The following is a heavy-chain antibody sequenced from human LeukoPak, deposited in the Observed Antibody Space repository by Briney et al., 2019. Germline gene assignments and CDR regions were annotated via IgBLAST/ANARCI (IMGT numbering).Heavy chain of an antibody. Sequence: GGSLRLSCAASEINFDTYGMHWVRQAPDKGLEWLAFIRSDATYQHYADSVKGRFTISRGNSKKMLYLQMNSLRPEDTAVYFCAKDRYNWNRPIDYWGQGTLVTVSS. CDR1: EINFDTYG. CDR2: IRSDATYQ. V-gene: IGHV3-30*02. J-gene: IGHJ4*02. D-gene: IGHD1-20*01. CDR3: AKDRYNWNRPIDY.